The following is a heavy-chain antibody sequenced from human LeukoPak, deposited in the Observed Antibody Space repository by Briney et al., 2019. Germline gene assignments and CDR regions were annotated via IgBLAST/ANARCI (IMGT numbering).Heavy chain of an antibody. CDR2: IYYSGST. V-gene: IGHV4-39*01. J-gene: IGHJ4*02. Sequence: PSETLSLTCTVSGGSISSSSYYWGWIRQPPGKGLEWIGSIYYSGSTYYNPSLKSRVTISVDTSKNQFSLKLSSVTAADTAVYYCAQVVPAPPVYFDYWGQGTLVTVSS. CDR3: AQVVPAPPVYFDY. D-gene: IGHD2-2*01. CDR1: GGSISSSSYY.